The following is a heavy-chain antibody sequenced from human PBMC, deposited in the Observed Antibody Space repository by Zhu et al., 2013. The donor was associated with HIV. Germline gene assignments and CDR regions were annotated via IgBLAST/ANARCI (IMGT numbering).Heavy chain of an antibody. D-gene: IGHD6-19*01. J-gene: IGHJ6*03. V-gene: IGHV1-46*01. CDR3: ARDSLDSSGWYGYYYYYYYMDV. CDR1: GYTFTSYY. Sequence: QVQLVQSGAEVKKPGASVKVSCKASGYTFTSYYMHWVRQAPGQGLEWMGIINPSGGSTSYAQKFQGRVTMTRDTSTSTVYMELSSLRSEDTAVYYCARDSLDSSGWYGYYYYYYYMDVWGKGTTVTVSS. CDR2: INPSGGST.